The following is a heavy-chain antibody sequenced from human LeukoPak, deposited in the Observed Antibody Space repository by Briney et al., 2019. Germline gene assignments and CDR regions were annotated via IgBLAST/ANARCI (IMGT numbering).Heavy chain of an antibody. J-gene: IGHJ3*02. CDR3: AKSLTMVVTQSAFDI. D-gene: IGHD4-23*01. Sequence: PGGSLRLSRAASGFTFSSYAMSWVRQAPGKGLEWVSAISGSGGSTYYADSVKGRFTISRDNSKNTLYLQMNSLRAEDTAVYYCAKSLTMVVTQSAFDIWGQGTVVTVSS. CDR2: ISGSGGST. CDR1: GFTFSSYA. V-gene: IGHV3-23*01.